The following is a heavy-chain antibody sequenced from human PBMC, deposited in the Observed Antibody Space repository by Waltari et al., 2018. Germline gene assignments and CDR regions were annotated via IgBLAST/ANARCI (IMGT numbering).Heavy chain of an antibody. Sequence: EVQLVESGGGLVKPGGSLRLSCAASGFTFSSYSMNWVRQAPGKGREWVSAISSSSSYIYYAYSVKGRFTISRDNAKNSLYLQMNSLRAEDTAVYYCARDPHSSSWVDYWGQGTLVTVSS. CDR2: ISSSSSYI. J-gene: IGHJ4*02. CDR3: ARDPHSSSWVDY. CDR1: GFTFSSYS. D-gene: IGHD6-13*01. V-gene: IGHV3-21*01.